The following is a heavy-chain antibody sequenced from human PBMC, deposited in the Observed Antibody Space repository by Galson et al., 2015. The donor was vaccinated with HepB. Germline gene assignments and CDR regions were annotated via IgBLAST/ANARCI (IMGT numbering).Heavy chain of an antibody. CDR2: IYPGDSDT. Sequence: QSGAEVKEPGESLKISCKVSGSSFNIYWIAWVRQMPGKGLELMGIIYPGDSDTRSSPSFQGQVTISVDKSISTAYQQWSSLKCSDTAMYYCARSPRGAGGDRYYFDYWGQGTLVTVSS. D-gene: IGHD2-21*02. CDR3: ARSPRGAGGDRYYFDY. V-gene: IGHV5-51*01. CDR1: GSSFNIYW. J-gene: IGHJ4*02.